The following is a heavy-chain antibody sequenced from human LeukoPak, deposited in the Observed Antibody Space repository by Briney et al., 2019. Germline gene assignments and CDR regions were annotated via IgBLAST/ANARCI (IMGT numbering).Heavy chain of an antibody. CDR1: GGSISSSSYY. Sequence: KTSETLSLTCTVSGGSISSSSYYWGWIRQPPGKGLEWIGSIYYSGSTYYNPSLKSRVTISVDTSKNQFSLKLSSVTAADTAVYYCARDYYDSSGYFQHWGQGTLVTVSS. D-gene: IGHD3-22*01. J-gene: IGHJ1*01. CDR2: IYYSGST. CDR3: ARDYYDSSGYFQH. V-gene: IGHV4-39*07.